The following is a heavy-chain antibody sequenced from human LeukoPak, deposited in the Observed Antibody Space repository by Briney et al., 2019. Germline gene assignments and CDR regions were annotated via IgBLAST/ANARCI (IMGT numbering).Heavy chain of an antibody. CDR3: ASIADTAMATPFDY. J-gene: IGHJ4*02. D-gene: IGHD5-18*01. V-gene: IGHV3-53*01. Sequence: PGGSLRLSCAVSGFIVSSDYMSWVRQAPGKGLEWVSVIYSGGNTYYADSVKGRFTISRDNAKNSLYLQMNSLRAEDTAVYYCASIADTAMATPFDYWGQGTLVTVSS. CDR2: IYSGGNT. CDR1: GFIVSSDY.